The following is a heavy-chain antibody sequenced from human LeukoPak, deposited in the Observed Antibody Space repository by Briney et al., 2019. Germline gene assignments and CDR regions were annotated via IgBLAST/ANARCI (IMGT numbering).Heavy chain of an antibody. CDR1: GGSFSGYY. D-gene: IGHD6-19*01. Sequence: PSETLSLTCAVYGGSFSGYYWSWIRQPPGKGLEWIGEINHSGSTNYNPSLKSRVTISVDTSKNQFSLKLSSVTAADTAVYYCARGGSGWYIGGNWFDPWGQGTLVTVSS. V-gene: IGHV4-34*01. CDR2: INHSGST. J-gene: IGHJ5*02. CDR3: ARGGSGWYIGGNWFDP.